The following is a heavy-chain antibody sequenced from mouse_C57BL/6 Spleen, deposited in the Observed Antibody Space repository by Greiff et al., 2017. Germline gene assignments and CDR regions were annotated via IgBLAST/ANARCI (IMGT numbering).Heavy chain of an antibody. V-gene: IGHV1-82*01. CDR2: IYPGDGDT. Sequence: QVQLQQSGPELVKPGASVKISRKASGYAFSSSWMNWVKQRPGKGLEWIGRIYPGDGDTNYNGKFKGKATLTADKSSSTAYMQLSSLTSEDSAVYFCAYGSSSHWYFDVWGTGTTVTVSS. D-gene: IGHD1-1*01. CDR3: AYGSSSHWYFDV. CDR1: GYAFSSSW. J-gene: IGHJ1*03.